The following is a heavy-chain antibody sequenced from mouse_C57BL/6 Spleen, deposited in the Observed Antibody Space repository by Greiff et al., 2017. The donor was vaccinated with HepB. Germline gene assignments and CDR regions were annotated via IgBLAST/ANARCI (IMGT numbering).Heavy chain of an antibody. CDR2: IDPSDSYT. V-gene: IGHV1-59*01. CDR3: ARAYGNYVYYYAMDY. J-gene: IGHJ4*01. CDR1: GYTFTSYW. D-gene: IGHD2-1*01. Sequence: QVQLQQPGAELVRPGPSVKLSCKASGYTFTSYWMHWVKQRPGQGLEWIGVIDPSDSYTNYNQKFKGKATLTVDTSSSTAYMQLSSLTSEDSAVYYCARAYGNYVYYYAMDYWGQGTSVTVSS.